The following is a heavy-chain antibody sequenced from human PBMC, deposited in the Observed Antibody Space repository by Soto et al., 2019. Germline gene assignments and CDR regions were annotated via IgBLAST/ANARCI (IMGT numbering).Heavy chain of an antibody. Sequence: GGSLRLSCAASGFTFSSYAMSWVRQAPGKGLEWVSAISGSGGSTYYADSVKGRFTISRDNSKNTLYLQMNSLRAEDTAVYYCAKSKSIHRLTTIELDYWGQGTLVTVSS. CDR2: ISGSGGST. CDR3: AKSKSIHRLTTIELDY. J-gene: IGHJ4*02. D-gene: IGHD2-21*02. CDR1: GFTFSSYA. V-gene: IGHV3-23*01.